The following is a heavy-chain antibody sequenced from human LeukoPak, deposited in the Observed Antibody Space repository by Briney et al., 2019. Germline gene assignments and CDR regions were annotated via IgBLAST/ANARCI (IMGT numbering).Heavy chain of an antibody. V-gene: IGHV4-59*01. CDR3: ARDLTGWLNWFDP. D-gene: IGHD6-19*01. J-gene: IGHJ5*02. CDR2: IFYSGST. Sequence: PSETLSLTCTVSGGSISTYYWSWLRQPPGKGLEWIGYIFYSGSTNYNPSLKSRVTISVDTSKNQFSLKLSSVTAADTAVYYCARDLTGWLNWFDPWGQGTLVTVSS. CDR1: GGSISTYY.